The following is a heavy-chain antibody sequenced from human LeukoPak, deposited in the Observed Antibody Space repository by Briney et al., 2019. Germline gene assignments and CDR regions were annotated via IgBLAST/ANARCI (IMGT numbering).Heavy chain of an antibody. J-gene: IGHJ4*02. Sequence: GGSLRLSCAASGFTFSDFYMTWIRQVPGRGLEWVSYITPSGGATYYADSVKGRFTISRDNAKNSLYLQMNSLTAEDTAVYYCASDIVAPGLRFEYWGQGTLVTVSS. D-gene: IGHD6-13*01. V-gene: IGHV3-11*01. CDR1: GFTFSDFY. CDR2: ITPSGGAT. CDR3: ASDIVAPGLRFEY.